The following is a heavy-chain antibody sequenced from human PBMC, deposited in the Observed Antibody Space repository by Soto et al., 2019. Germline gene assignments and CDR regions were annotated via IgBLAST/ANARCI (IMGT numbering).Heavy chain of an antibody. CDR2: IIPIFGTA. CDR3: ASTNDYGVYVVWFDP. Sequence: GASGKVSCKASGGTFSSYAISWVRQAPGQGLEWMGGIIPIFGTANYAQKFQGRVTITADKSTSTAYMELSSLRSEDTAVYYCASTNDYGVYVVWFDPWGQGTPATVSS. J-gene: IGHJ5*02. V-gene: IGHV1-69*06. CDR1: GGTFSSYA. D-gene: IGHD4-17*01.